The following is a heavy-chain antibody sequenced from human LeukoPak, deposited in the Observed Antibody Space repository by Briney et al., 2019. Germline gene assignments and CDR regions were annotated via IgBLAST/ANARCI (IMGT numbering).Heavy chain of an antibody. Sequence: ASETLSLTCTVSGGSISSYYWSWIRQPPGKGLEWIGYIYYSGSTNYNPSLKSRVTISVDTSKNQFSLKLSSVTAADTAVYYCAREPYDILTEDYYGMDVWGQGTTVTVSS. J-gene: IGHJ6*02. CDR1: GGSISSYY. D-gene: IGHD3-9*01. CDR3: AREPYDILTEDYYGMDV. CDR2: IYYSGST. V-gene: IGHV4-59*01.